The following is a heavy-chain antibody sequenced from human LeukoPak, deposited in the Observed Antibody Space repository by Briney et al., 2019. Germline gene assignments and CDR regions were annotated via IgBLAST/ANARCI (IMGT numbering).Heavy chain of an antibody. CDR1: GYSFTTYW. CDR3: ARSGYSGYEGDY. CDR2: IYPGDSDT. Sequence: GECLKISCKGSGYSFTTYWIAWVRQMPGKGLEWMGVIYPGDSDTRYSPSFQGQVTISADKSISTAYLQWSSLKASDTAMYYCARSGYSGYEGDYWGQGTLVTASS. J-gene: IGHJ4*02. D-gene: IGHD5-12*01. V-gene: IGHV5-51*01.